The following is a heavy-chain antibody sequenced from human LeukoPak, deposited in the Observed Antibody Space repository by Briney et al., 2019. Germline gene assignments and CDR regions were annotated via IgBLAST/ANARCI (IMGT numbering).Heavy chain of an antibody. CDR3: ANYGDYQYFDY. CDR1: GFTFSRHW. J-gene: IGHJ4*02. V-gene: IGHV3-74*01. CDR2: MNSDGSST. D-gene: IGHD4-17*01. Sequence: PGGSLRLSCAGSGFTFSRHWMHWVRQAPGKGLVWVSRMNSDGSSTSYADSVKGRFTISRDNAKNTLYLQMNSLKTDDTAVCYCANYGDYQYFDYWGQGTPVTVSS.